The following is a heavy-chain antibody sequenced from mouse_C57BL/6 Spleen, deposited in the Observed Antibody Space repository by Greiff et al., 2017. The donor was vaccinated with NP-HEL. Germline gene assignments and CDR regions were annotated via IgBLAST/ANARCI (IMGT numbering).Heavy chain of an antibody. CDR1: GYTFTSYW. D-gene: IGHD1-1*01. J-gene: IGHJ2*01. CDR3: ARNHYYGSSPYYFDY. Sequence: QVQLQQPGAELVRPGSSVKLSCKASGYTFTSYWMHWVKQRPIQGLEWIGNIDPSDSETHYNQKFKDKATLTVDKSSSTAYMQLSSLTSEDSAVYYCARNHYYGSSPYYFDYWGQGTTLTVSS. V-gene: IGHV1-52*01. CDR2: IDPSDSET.